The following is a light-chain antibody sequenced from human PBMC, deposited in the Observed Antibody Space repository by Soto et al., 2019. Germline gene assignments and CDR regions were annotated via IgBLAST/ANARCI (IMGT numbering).Light chain of an antibody. J-gene: IGLJ2*01. CDR3: QSYDSNNHVV. Sequence: NFMLNQPNSGSESPGKTVTISRTRSSGSIASNYVQWYQHRPGSAPTIVIYEDNQRLSGVPDRFSGSIDRSSNSASLSISGLKTKEESDYYFQSYDSNNHVVFGGGTELAV. CDR2: EDN. V-gene: IGLV6-57*03. CDR1: SGSIASNY.